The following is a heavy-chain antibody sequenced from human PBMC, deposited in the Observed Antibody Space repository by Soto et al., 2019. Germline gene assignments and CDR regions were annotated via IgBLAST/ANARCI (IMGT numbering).Heavy chain of an antibody. CDR3: AKSGYSGYDFRVGAFDI. CDR1: GFTFSSYA. CDR2: ISGSGGST. J-gene: IGHJ3*02. D-gene: IGHD5-12*01. V-gene: IGHV3-23*01. Sequence: EVQLLESGGGLVQPGGSLRLSCAASGFTFSSYAMSWVRQAPGKGLEWVSAISGSGGSTYYADSVKGRFTISRDNSKNTLYLQMNSLRAEDTAVYYCAKSGYSGYDFRVGAFDIWGQGTMVTVSS.